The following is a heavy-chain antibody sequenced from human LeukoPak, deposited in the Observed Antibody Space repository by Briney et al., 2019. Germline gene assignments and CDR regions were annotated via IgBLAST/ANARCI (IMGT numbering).Heavy chain of an antibody. CDR2: IWFDARRQ. CDR3: AREAGYSYGY. V-gene: IGHV3-33*01. Sequence: QAGGSLRLSCAASGFTFSNYAMHWVRQAPGKGLEWVAVIWFDARRQEYGDSVKGRFTISRDSPKNTLYLQMNSLRVEDTAVYYCAREAGYSYGYWGRGTPVTVSA. D-gene: IGHD5-18*01. CDR1: GFTFSNYA. J-gene: IGHJ4*02.